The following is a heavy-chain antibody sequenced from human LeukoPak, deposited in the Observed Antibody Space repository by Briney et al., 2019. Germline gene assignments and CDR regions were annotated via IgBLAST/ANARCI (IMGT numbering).Heavy chain of an antibody. Sequence: PGGSLRLSCAASGFTFSSYAMSWVRQAPGKGLEWVSAISGSGGSTYYADSVKGRFTISRDNSKNTLYLQMNSLRAEDTALYYCARDAVLRNIAAAGYFDYWGQGTLVTVSS. V-gene: IGHV3-23*01. CDR2: ISGSGGST. D-gene: IGHD6-13*01. CDR1: GFTFSSYA. J-gene: IGHJ4*02. CDR3: ARDAVLRNIAAAGYFDY.